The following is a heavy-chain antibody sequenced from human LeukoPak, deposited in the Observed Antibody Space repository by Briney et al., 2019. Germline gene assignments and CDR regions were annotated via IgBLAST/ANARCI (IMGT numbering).Heavy chain of an antibody. J-gene: IGHJ4*02. CDR2: ISAYNGHT. Sequence: ASVKVSCKAFGYSLSSFGISWVRQAPGQGLEWMGWISAYNGHTNYAQKFQGRVTMTTDTSTSTAYMELRSLVSDDTAVYYCARGTWEAAARPYSFDTWGEGTLVTVTS. D-gene: IGHD1-26*01. CDR1: GYSLSSFG. V-gene: IGHV1-18*01. CDR3: ARGTWEAAARPYSFDT.